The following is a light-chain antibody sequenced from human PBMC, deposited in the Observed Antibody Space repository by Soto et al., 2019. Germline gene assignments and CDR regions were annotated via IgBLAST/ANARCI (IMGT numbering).Light chain of an antibody. CDR2: DVT. CDR1: SSDLGGYNY. V-gene: IGLV2-14*03. J-gene: IGLJ3*02. Sequence: QSVLTQPASVSGSPGQSITISCTGTSSDLGGYNYVSWYQQHPGKAPKLIIYDVTDRPSGVSNRFSGSKSGNTASLTISGLQAEDEADYYCSSYTTSSTLMFGGGTKLTVL. CDR3: SSYTTSSTLM.